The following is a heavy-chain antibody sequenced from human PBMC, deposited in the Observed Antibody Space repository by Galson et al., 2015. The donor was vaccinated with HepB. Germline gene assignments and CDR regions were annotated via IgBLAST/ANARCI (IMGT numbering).Heavy chain of an antibody. CDR3: ARGDSSGSGDY. V-gene: IGHV1-46*03. CDR1: GYTFTSYY. Sequence: SVKVSCKASGYTFTSYYMHWVRQAPGQGLEWMGIFNPSGSNTRYAQKFQGRVTMTRDTSTNTVHMELSSLRSEDTAVYYCARGDSSGSGDYWGQGTLVTVSS. D-gene: IGHD3-22*01. J-gene: IGHJ4*02. CDR2: FNPSGSNT.